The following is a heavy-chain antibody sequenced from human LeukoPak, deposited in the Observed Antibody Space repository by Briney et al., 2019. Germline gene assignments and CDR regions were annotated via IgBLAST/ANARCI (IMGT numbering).Heavy chain of an antibody. V-gene: IGHV1-2*02. CDR2: INPNSGGT. CDR1: GYTFMGYY. Sequence: ASVKVSCKASGYTFMGYYMHWVRQAPVQGLEWMGWINPNSGGTNYAQKLQGRVTMTRDTSISTAYMELSRLRSDDTAVYYCARTRYCSSTSCYTGGFDPWGQGTLVTVSS. J-gene: IGHJ5*02. CDR3: ARTRYCSSTSCYTGGFDP. D-gene: IGHD2-2*02.